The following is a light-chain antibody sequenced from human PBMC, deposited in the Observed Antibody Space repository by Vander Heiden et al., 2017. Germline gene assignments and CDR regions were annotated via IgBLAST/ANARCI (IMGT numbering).Light chain of an antibody. J-gene: IGKJ2*01. V-gene: IGKV1-39*01. CDR2: AAS. CDR3: QQSVTTPYT. Sequence: DIQMTQSPSSLSASVGDRVTITCRASQSISNYLNWYQQKPGKAPKLLIFAASSLQSGVPSGFSGSGSGTDFTLIISSLQPEDFATYYCQQSVTTPYTFGQGTKLQIK. CDR1: QSISNY.